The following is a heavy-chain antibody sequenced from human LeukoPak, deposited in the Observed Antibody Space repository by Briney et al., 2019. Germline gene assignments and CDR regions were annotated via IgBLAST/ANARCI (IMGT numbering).Heavy chain of an antibody. CDR3: ARYCGGDCWNFDY. J-gene: IGHJ4*02. Sequence: ASVKVSCTASGYTFTSYAMHWVRQAPGQRLEWMGWINAGNGNTKYSQKFQGRVTITRDTSASTAYMELSSLRSEDTAVYYCARYCGGDCWNFDYWGQGTLVTVSS. V-gene: IGHV1-3*01. D-gene: IGHD2-21*02. CDR1: GYTFTSYA. CDR2: INAGNGNT.